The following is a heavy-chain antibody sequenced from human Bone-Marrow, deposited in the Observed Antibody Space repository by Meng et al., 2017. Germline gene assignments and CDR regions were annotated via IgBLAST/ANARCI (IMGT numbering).Heavy chain of an antibody. CDR1: GGSISSDGYY. V-gene: IGHV4-31*11. J-gene: IGHJ4*02. CDR2: IYYSGST. CDR3: ARDNEDTVDY. Sequence: QLQLQESGAGLVKPSQTLSLPCAVSGGSISSDGYYWSWIRQRPGKGLEWIGYIYYSGSTYYNPSLKSRVTMSVDTSKNQFSLKLSSVTAADTAIYYCARDNEDTVDYWGQGALVTVSS. D-gene: IGHD2-15*01.